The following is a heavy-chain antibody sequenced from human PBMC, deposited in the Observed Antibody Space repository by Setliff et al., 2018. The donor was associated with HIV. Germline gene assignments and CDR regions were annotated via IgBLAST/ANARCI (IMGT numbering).Heavy chain of an antibody. CDR3: TRDPSNNYFHFYMDV. CDR2: ISRDGTST. CDR1: GFSLSGNF. D-gene: IGHD1-1*01. Sequence: GGSLRLSCAASGFSLSGNFMHWVRQAPGKGLVWVSRISRDGTSTSYADSVKGRFTTSRDKNTVYLQMNGLRVDDTAVYYCTRDPSNNYFHFYMDVWSKGTTVTVSS. V-gene: IGHV3-74*01. J-gene: IGHJ6*03.